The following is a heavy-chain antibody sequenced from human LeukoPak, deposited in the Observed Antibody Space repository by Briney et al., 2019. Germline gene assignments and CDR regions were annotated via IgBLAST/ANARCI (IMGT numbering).Heavy chain of an antibody. Sequence: GGSLRLSCAAPGFTFSSYAMTWVRQAPGKGLEWVSRISGSGGSTYYADSVKGRFTISRDNSKNTLYLQMNSLRAEDTAVYYCAKGRTAYCSSTSCYTIDYWGQGTLVTVSS. CDR1: GFTFSSYA. D-gene: IGHD2-2*02. CDR3: AKGRTAYCSSTSCYTIDY. V-gene: IGHV3-23*01. J-gene: IGHJ4*02. CDR2: ISGSGGST.